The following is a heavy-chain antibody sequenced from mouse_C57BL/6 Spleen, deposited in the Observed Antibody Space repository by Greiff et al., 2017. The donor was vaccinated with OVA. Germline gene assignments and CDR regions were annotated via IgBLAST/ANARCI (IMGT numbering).Heavy chain of an antibody. Sequence: EVMLVESGGGLVKPGGSLKLSCAASGFTFSDYGMHWVRQAPEKGLEWVAYISSGSSTIYYADTVKGRFTISRDNAKNTLFLQMTSLRSEDTAMYYCASPYGNPWAMDYWGQGTSVTVSS. D-gene: IGHD2-1*01. CDR3: ASPYGNPWAMDY. V-gene: IGHV5-17*01. CDR1: GFTFSDYG. CDR2: ISSGSSTI. J-gene: IGHJ4*01.